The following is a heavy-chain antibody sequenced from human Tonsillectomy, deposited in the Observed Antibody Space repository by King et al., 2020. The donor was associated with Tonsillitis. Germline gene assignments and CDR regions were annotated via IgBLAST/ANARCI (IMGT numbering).Heavy chain of an antibody. D-gene: IGHD4-17*01. Sequence: VQLVESGGGLVQPGGSLKLSCAASGFTFSGSAMHWVRQASGKGLEWVGRIRSKANGYATAYAASVKGRFIISRDDSKNTMYLRMSSLKTEDTAVYYCIRFAAPEYGDYGDYWGQGTLVTVSS. CDR2: IRSKANGYAT. J-gene: IGHJ4*02. CDR3: IRFAAPEYGDYGDY. CDR1: GFTFSGSA. V-gene: IGHV3-73*02.